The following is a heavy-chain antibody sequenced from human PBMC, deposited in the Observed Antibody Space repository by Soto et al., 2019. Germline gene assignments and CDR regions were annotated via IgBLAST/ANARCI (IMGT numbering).Heavy chain of an antibody. CDR3: AKGDFGEWPHDY. Sequence: GGSLRLSCAASGFTFSSYGMHWVRQAPGKGLEWVAVISYDGSNKYYADSVKGRFTISRDNSKNTLHLQMNSLRAEDTAVYYCAKGDFGEWPHDYWGQGTLVTVSS. CDR2: ISYDGSNK. CDR1: GFTFSSYG. V-gene: IGHV3-30*18. J-gene: IGHJ4*02. D-gene: IGHD3-10*01.